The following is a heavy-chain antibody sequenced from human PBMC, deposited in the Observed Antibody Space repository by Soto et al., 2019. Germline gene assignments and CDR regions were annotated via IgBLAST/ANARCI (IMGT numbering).Heavy chain of an antibody. D-gene: IGHD4-17*01. CDR3: ASDSRTSTVVRD. CDR2: IKQDGREK. Sequence: EVQLVESGGGLVQPGGSLRLSCAASGFTFSSYWMSWVRQAPGKGLEWVANIKQDGREKDYVDSVKGRFTISRDNAKNELYPQMNSLRADDTAVYYCASDSRTSTVVRDWGQGALVTVSS. CDR1: GFTFSSYW. V-gene: IGHV3-7*01. J-gene: IGHJ4*02.